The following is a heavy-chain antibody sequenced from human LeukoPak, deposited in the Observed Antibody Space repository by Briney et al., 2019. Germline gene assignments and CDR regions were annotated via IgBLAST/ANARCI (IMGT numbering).Heavy chain of an antibody. CDR1: GGSISSYY. J-gene: IGHJ3*02. CDR2: IYSNGNI. Sequence: SETLSLTCTVSGGSISSYYWTLIRQPAGKGLEWIGRIYSNGNINYNPSLKSRVTMSVDTSKNQFSLKLRSVTAADTAVYYCARLSSSNVFDIWGQGTMVTVSS. CDR3: ARLSSSNVFDI. D-gene: IGHD6-13*01. V-gene: IGHV4-4*07.